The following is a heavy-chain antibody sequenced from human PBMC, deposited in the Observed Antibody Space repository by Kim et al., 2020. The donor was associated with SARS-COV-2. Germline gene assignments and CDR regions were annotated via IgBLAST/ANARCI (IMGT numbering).Heavy chain of an antibody. CDR1: GFTFSDYY. D-gene: IGHD3-3*01. CDR3: ARNFGNYDFWSGYYKTQDIYGMDV. CDR2: ISSSSSYT. V-gene: IGHV3-11*06. Sequence: GVSLRLSCAASGFTFSDYYMSWIRQAPGKGLEWVSYISSSSSYTNYADSVKGRFTISRDNAKNSLYLQMNSLRDEDTAVYYCARNFGNYDFWSGYYKTQDIYGMDVWGQGTTVTVSS. J-gene: IGHJ6*02.